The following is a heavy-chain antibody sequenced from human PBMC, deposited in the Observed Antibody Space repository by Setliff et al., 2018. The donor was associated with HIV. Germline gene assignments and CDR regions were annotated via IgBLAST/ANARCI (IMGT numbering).Heavy chain of an antibody. V-gene: IGHV3-23*01. CDR3: ARGGGSGWPFDY. Sequence: PGGSLRLSCAASGFTFSNYAMSWVRQAPGKGLEWVSGLIENGVDKYYAGSVKGRFTISRDNSKNTLTMVMNSLRAEDTAMYYCARGGGSGWPFDYWGQGTLVTVSS. CDR1: GFTFSNYA. CDR2: LIENGVDK. J-gene: IGHJ4*02. D-gene: IGHD6-19*01.